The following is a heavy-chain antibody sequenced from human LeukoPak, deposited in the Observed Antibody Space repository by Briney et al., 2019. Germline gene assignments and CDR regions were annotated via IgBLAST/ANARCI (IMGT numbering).Heavy chain of an antibody. Sequence: GGSLRLSCAASGFTFSSYWMSWVRQAPGKGLEWVASIKEDGSDKYYVDSVKGRFTISRDNAKNSLYLQMNSLRAEDTAVYYCAKDQAGYCSSTSCRDAFDIWSQGTMVTISS. CDR1: GFTFSSYW. CDR2: IKEDGSDK. V-gene: IGHV3-7*01. CDR3: AKDQAGYCSSTSCRDAFDI. D-gene: IGHD2-2*01. J-gene: IGHJ3*02.